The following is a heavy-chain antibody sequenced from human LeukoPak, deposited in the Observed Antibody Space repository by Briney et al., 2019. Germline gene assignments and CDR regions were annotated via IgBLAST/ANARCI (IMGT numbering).Heavy chain of an antibody. V-gene: IGHV3-20*04. Sequence: GGSLRLSCTASGFAFDEHGMSWVRQVPGKGLEWVSGINWSGRSKGYADPLRGRFTISRDNAKNSLYLQMDSLRAEDTALYYCARAPITSPFYFDSWGQGTLVTVSS. J-gene: IGHJ4*02. CDR3: ARAPITSPFYFDS. CDR2: INWSGRSK. D-gene: IGHD2-2*01. CDR1: GFAFDEHG.